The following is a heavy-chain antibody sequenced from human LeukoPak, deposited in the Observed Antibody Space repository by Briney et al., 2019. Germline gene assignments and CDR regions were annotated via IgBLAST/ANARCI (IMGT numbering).Heavy chain of an antibody. V-gene: IGHV3-23*01. CDR1: GFTFSSYA. CDR3: AKWTAIGSCYFDY. Sequence: GGSLRLSCAVSGFTFSSYAMSWVRQAPGKGLEWVSAISGSGGSTYYADSVKGRFTISRDNSKNTLYLQMNSLRAEDTAVYYCAKWTAIGSCYFDYWGQGTLVTVSS. J-gene: IGHJ4*02. D-gene: IGHD2-21*02. CDR2: ISGSGGST.